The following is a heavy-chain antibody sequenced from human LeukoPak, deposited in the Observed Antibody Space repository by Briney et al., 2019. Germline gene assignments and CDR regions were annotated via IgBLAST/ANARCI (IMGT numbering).Heavy chain of an antibody. CDR1: GFTFSSYA. Sequence: GGSLRLSCAASGFTFSSYAMSWVRQAPGKGLEWVSAISGSGGSTYYADSVKGRFTISRDNSKNTLYLQMNSLRAEDTAVYYCAKDKYPDFWSGYYPFDYWGQGTLVTVSS. V-gene: IGHV3-23*01. J-gene: IGHJ4*02. CDR2: ISGSGGST. D-gene: IGHD3-3*01. CDR3: AKDKYPDFWSGYYPFDY.